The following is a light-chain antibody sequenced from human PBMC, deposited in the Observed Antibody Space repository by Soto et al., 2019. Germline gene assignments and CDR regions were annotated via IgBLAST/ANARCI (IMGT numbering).Light chain of an antibody. Sequence: DIQMTQSPSSLSASVGDRVTITCQASQDIRHYLNWYQQKPGKAPKLLIYDASSLNTGVPSRFSGSGSGTDFTFTISTLQAEDIATYYCQQYDNPPITFGQGTRLEIK. V-gene: IGKV1-33*01. J-gene: IGKJ5*01. CDR3: QQYDNPPIT. CDR2: DAS. CDR1: QDIRHY.